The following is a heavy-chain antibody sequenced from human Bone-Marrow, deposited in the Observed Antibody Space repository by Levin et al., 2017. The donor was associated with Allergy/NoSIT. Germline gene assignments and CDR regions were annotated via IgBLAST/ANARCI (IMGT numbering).Heavy chain of an antibody. CDR2: VYWDDDK. Sequence: SGPTLVKPTQTLTLTCSISGFSVSTTGGGVGWIRQPPGKALEWLALVYWDDDKRYSPSLKSRHTITKDNSKNQVGGTLTNVDPEDTATVYCAHDTMIDAFDIWGQGTRVTVSS. CDR1: GFSVSTTGGG. D-gene: IGHD3-22*01. CDR3: AHDTMIDAFDI. J-gene: IGHJ3*02. V-gene: IGHV2-5*02.